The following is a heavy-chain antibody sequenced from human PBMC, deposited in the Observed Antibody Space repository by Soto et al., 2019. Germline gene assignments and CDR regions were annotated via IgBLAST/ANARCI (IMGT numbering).Heavy chain of an antibody. D-gene: IGHD3-3*01. CDR1: GGSVNGYY. CDR3: ATRITVFGLLIPPFDH. Sequence: XETLSLTCAVYGGSVNGYYWNWIRQPPGKGLEWIGEINHTGGTHYNPSLKSRVTMSVDTSKNQFSLRLSSVTAADTAIYYCATRITVFGLLIPPFDHWGQGTQVTVSS. V-gene: IGHV4-34*01. CDR2: INHTGGT. J-gene: IGHJ5*02.